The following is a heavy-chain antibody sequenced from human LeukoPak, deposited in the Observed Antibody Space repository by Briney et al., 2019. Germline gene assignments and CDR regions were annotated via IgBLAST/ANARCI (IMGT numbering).Heavy chain of an antibody. V-gene: IGHV1-46*04. D-gene: IGHD1-26*01. CDR2: INPSGGGT. J-gene: IGHJ6*02. CDR1: GYTFTNYY. CDR3: VRSPREYSGSYAGYYYYYGMDV. Sequence: ASVKVSCKASGYTFTNYYLHWVRQAPGQGLEWMGIINPSGGGTNYAQKLQGRLTVTRDTSTSTVYMELSSLRSEDTAMYYCVRSPREYSGSYAGYYYYYGMDVWGQGTTVTVSS.